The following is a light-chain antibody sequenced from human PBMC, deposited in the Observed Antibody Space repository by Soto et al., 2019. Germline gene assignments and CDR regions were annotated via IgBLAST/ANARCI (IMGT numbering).Light chain of an antibody. CDR1: QSVFYSSNNKNY. V-gene: IGKV4-1*01. CDR2: WAS. CDR3: QQYYSAPIT. Sequence: DIVMTQSPDSLAVSLGESATINCKSSQSVFYSSNNKNYLAWYQQKPGQPPKLLIYWASTRESGVPDRLSGSGSGTDFTLTSSSLQAEDVAVYYCQQYYSAPITFGQGTRLEIK. J-gene: IGKJ5*01.